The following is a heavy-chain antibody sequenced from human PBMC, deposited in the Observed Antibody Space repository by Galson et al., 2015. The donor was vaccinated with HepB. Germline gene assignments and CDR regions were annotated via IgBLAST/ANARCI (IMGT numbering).Heavy chain of an antibody. CDR1: GFTFSSYG. D-gene: IGHD6-13*01. CDR2: IRYDGSNK. CDR3: AKDLIAAAGKVY. Sequence: SLRLSCAASGFTFSSYGMHWVRQAPGKGLEWVAFIRYDGSNKYYADSVKGRFTISRDNSKNTLYLQMNSLRAEDTAVYYCAKDLIAAAGKVYWGQGTLVTVSS. V-gene: IGHV3-30*02. J-gene: IGHJ4*02.